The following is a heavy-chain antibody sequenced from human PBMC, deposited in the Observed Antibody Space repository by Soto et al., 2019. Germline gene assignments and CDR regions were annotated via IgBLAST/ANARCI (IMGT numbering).Heavy chain of an antibody. CDR2: IKQDGSEK. CDR1: GFTFSSYW. CDR3: ARYSHYHDSSGYYNLDY. J-gene: IGHJ4*02. Sequence: GGSLRLSCAASGFTFSSYWMSWVRQAPGKGLEWVANIKQDGSEKYYVDSVKGRFTISRDNAKNSLYLQMNSLRAEDTAVYYCARYSHYHDSSGYYNLDYWSQGTLVTVYS. D-gene: IGHD3-22*01. V-gene: IGHV3-7*01.